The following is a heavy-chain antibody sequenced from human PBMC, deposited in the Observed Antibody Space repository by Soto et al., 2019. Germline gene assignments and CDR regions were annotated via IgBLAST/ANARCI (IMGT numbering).Heavy chain of an antibody. Sequence: ASVKVSCKASGGTFSSYAISWVRQAPGQGLEWMGGIIPIFGTANYAQKFQGRVTITADESTSTAYMELSSLRSEDTAVYYCARSEGIDYYYGMDVWGQGTTVTVSS. D-gene: IGHD1-20*01. CDR1: GGTFSSYA. CDR3: ARSEGIDYYYGMDV. V-gene: IGHV1-69*13. J-gene: IGHJ6*02. CDR2: IIPIFGTA.